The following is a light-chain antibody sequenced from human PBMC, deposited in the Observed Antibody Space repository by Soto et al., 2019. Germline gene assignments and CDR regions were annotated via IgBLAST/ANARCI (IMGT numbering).Light chain of an antibody. J-gene: IGLJ2*01. CDR3: SSYTSSSTVV. CDR2: DVS. CDR1: SSDVGGYNY. V-gene: IGLV2-14*01. Sequence: QSALTQPASVSGSPGQSITVSCTGTSSDVGGYNYVSWYQQRPGKAPKLMIYDVSNRXXXXSNXFSGSKSGNTASLTISGLQAEDEADYYCSSYTSSSTVVFGGGTKVTVL.